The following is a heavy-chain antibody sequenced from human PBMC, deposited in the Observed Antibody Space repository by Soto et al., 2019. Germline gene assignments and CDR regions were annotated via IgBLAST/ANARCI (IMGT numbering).Heavy chain of an antibody. CDR3: VYSPACIAASGTNPYYNLFDP. Sequence: SETLSLTCAVYGGSFSGYYWSWIRQPPGKGLEWIGEINHSGSTNYNPSLKSRVTISVDTSKNQFSLKLSSVTAADTAVYYCVYSPACIAASGTNPYYNLFDPWGQRTLVTVSA. J-gene: IGHJ5*02. D-gene: IGHD6-13*01. V-gene: IGHV4-34*01. CDR2: INHSGST. CDR1: GGSFSGYY.